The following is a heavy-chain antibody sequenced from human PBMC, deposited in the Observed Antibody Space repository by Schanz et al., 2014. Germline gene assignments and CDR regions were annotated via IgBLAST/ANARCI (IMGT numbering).Heavy chain of an antibody. V-gene: IGHV3-53*01. J-gene: IGHJ3*02. CDR2: IYSDGRT. CDR1: GFTVSSNY. CDR3: AKRCSSTSCSHGAFDI. Sequence: EVQLVESGGGLIQPGGSLRLSCVASGFTVSSNYMSWVRQAPGKGLEWVSVIYSDGRTYYGDSVKGRFTISRDNSKNTLYLQMNSLRDEDTAMYYCAKRCSSTSCSHGAFDIWGQGTEVIVSS. D-gene: IGHD2-2*01.